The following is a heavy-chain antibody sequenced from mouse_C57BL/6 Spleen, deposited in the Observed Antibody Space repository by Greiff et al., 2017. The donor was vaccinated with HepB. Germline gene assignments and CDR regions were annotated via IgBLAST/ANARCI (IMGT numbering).Heavy chain of an antibody. V-gene: IGHV6-6*01. Sequence: EVQRVESGGGLVQPGGSMKLSCAASGFTFSDAWMDWVRQSPEKGLEWVAEIRNKANNHATYYAESVKGRFTISRDDSKSSVYLQMNSLRAEDTGIYYCTRLSYYGSRKGDYWGQGTTLTVSS. CDR1: GFTFSDAW. D-gene: IGHD1-1*01. J-gene: IGHJ2*01. CDR2: IRNKANNHAT. CDR3: TRLSYYGSRKGDY.